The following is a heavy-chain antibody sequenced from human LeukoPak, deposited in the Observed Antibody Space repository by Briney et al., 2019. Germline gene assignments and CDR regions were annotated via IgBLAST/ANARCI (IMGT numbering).Heavy chain of an antibody. Sequence: PSETLSLTCAVEAGSVSGYCWGWVRQPPGEGREWIGEINHSGSTNFNPSLKTRVTRSVDTSKNQFSLKLGSVTAADTAVYYCARRLVVDAFDIWGQGTMVTVSS. CDR1: AGSVSGYC. V-gene: IGHV4-34*01. J-gene: IGHJ3*02. CDR2: INHSGST. D-gene: IGHD2-15*01. CDR3: ARRLVVDAFDI.